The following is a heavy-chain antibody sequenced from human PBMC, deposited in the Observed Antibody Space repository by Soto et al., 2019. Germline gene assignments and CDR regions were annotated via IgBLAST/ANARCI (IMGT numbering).Heavy chain of an antibody. J-gene: IGHJ6*02. Sequence: GASVKVSCKASGYTFTSYGISWVRQAPGQGLEWMGWISAYNGNTNYAQKLQGRVTMTTDTSTSTAYMELRSLRSDDTAVYYCARSTFEVAGIRLYYYYGMDVWGQGTTVTVSS. CDR2: ISAYNGNT. V-gene: IGHV1-18*01. CDR1: GYTFTSYG. D-gene: IGHD3-3*02. CDR3: ARSTFEVAGIRLYYYYGMDV.